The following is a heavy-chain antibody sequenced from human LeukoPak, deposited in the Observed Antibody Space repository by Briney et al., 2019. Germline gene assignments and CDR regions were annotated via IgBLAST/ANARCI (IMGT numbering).Heavy chain of an antibody. CDR2: IYHSGST. CDR1: GYSISSGYY. J-gene: IGHJ4*02. Sequence: PSETLSLTCTVSGYSISSGYYWGWIRQPPGKGLEWIGSIYHSGSTYYNPSLKSRVTISVDTSKNQFSLKLSSVTAAETAVYYCARAKVRGVHVYWGQGALVTVSS. D-gene: IGHD3-10*01. V-gene: IGHV4-38-2*02. CDR3: ARAKVRGVHVY.